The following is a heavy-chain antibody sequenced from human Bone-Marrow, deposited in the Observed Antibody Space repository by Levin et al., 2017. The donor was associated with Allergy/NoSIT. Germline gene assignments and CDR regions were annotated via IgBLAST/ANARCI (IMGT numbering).Heavy chain of an antibody. CDR3: VREKDSGYDLGWFDP. D-gene: IGHD5-12*01. CDR1: GFTFDEYG. Sequence: SCAASGFTFDEYGMSWVRQAPGKGLEWVSGIKWNGYGKVYADSVRGRFTIARDDAKNSLYLQMNSLRAEDTGLYYCVREKDSGYDLGWFDPWGQGTLVTVSS. CDR2: IKWNGYGK. V-gene: IGHV3-20*04. J-gene: IGHJ5*02.